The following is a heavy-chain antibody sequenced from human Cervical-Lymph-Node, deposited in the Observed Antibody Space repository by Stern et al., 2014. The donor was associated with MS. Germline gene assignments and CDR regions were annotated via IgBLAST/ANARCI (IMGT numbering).Heavy chain of an antibody. CDR1: GYTFTAYF. CDR3: ARDRGSYSDY. J-gene: IGHJ4*02. D-gene: IGHD1-26*01. CDR2: ISPKTGSA. Sequence: QMQLVQSGAEVERPGASVKVSCKASGYTFTAYFLHCVRPAPGQGLEWMGWISPKTGSATYAQKFQDRVTMTRDTSINTGYMEVSSLRSDDTAVYYRARDRGSYSDYWGQGTLVAVSS. V-gene: IGHV1-2*02.